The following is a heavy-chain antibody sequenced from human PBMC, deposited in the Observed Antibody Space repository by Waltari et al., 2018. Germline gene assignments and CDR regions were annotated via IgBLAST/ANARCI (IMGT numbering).Heavy chain of an antibody. V-gene: IGHV3-23*01. CDR2: ISSSGVNT. J-gene: IGHJ4*02. D-gene: IGHD6-19*01. Sequence: QASGKGLEWVSSISSSGVNTYYADSVKGRFTISRDNSKDTLFLQMNGLRADDTALYYCTKDQGGSSGWHFDFWGQGMLVTVSS. CDR3: TKDQGGSSGWHFDF.